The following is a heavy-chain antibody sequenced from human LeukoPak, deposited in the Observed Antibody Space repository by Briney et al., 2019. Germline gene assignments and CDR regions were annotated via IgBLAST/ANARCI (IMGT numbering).Heavy chain of an antibody. J-gene: IGHJ4*02. CDR1: GFTFSSYG. CDR2: ISGSGGST. Sequence: GGSLRLSCAASGFTFSSYGMSWVRQAPGKGLEWVSAISGSGGSTYYADSVKGRFTISRDNAKNSLYLQMNSLRAEDTAVYYCARAPVLRYFDWLLPVPYFDYWGQGTLVTVSS. D-gene: IGHD3-9*01. CDR3: ARAPVLRYFDWLLPVPYFDY. V-gene: IGHV3-23*01.